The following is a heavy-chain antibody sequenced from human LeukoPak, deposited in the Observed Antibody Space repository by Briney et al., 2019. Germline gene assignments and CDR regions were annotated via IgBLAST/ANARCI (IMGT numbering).Heavy chain of an antibody. CDR1: GFRFGSYA. Sequence: PGGSLRLSCAASGFRFGSYAMNWGRQAPGKGLECGSALSGNGAKTYYVDALKGRFTISRDNSKNTLYLQMSSLRAEDTAVYYCTKDDGSYGFDHWGQGTLVTVSS. D-gene: IGHD5-18*01. V-gene: IGHV3-23*01. J-gene: IGHJ5*02. CDR2: LSGNGAKT. CDR3: TKDDGSYGFDH.